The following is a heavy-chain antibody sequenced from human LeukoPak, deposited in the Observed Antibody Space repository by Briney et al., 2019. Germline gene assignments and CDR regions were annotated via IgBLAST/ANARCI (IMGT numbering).Heavy chain of an antibody. J-gene: IGHJ4*02. CDR2: IYYSGST. D-gene: IGHD3-16*01. V-gene: IGHV4-59*01. CDR1: GGSISSYY. CDR3: ARVLGTGDFDY. Sequence: SETLSLTCTVSGGSISSYYWSWIRQPPGKGLEWIAYIYYSGSTNYNPSLKSRVTVSVDTSKNQFSLKLSSVTAADTAVYYCARVLGTGDFDYWGQGTLVTVSS.